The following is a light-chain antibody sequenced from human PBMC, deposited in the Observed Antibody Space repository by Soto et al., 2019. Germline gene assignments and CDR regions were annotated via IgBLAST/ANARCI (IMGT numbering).Light chain of an antibody. J-gene: IGKJ1*01. CDR2: AAS. CDR1: QGMRKD. V-gene: IGKV1-17*01. CDR3: LQHDSYPWT. Sequence: DIQMNQSPSSLSASVGDRVTITCRASQGMRKDLGWYQQKPGKAPNRLIDAASSLQSGVPSRFSGSVSGTKFTLTISSLQSEDFATYNCLQHDSYPWTFGQGTKVEIK.